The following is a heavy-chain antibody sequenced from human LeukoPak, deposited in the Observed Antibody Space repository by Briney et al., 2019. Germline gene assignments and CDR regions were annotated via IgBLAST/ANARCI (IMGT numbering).Heavy chain of an antibody. D-gene: IGHD3-10*01. Sequence: GASVKVSCKTSGYSFTGYFMHWVRQAPGQGLEWMGWINPSSGDTKYAQRFQGRVTMTRDTSINTAYMELRRLTSDDTAVYYCARVPSMIRGVVNYGMDVWGQGTTVTVSS. V-gene: IGHV1-2*02. CDR1: GYSFTGYF. CDR3: ARVPSMIRGVVNYGMDV. CDR2: INPSSGDT. J-gene: IGHJ6*02.